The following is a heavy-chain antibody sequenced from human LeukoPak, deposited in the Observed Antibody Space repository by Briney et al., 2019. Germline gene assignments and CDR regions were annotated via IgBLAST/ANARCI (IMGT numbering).Heavy chain of an antibody. D-gene: IGHD3-10*02. Sequence: GGSLRLSCAASGFTLSSYSMNWVRQAPGKGLEWVSCISSSSSYIYYADSVKGRFTISRDNAKNSLYLQMNSLRAEDTAVYYCAELGITMIGGVWGKGTTVTISS. J-gene: IGHJ6*04. CDR3: AELGITMIGGV. CDR2: ISSSSSYI. CDR1: GFTLSSYS. V-gene: IGHV3-21*01.